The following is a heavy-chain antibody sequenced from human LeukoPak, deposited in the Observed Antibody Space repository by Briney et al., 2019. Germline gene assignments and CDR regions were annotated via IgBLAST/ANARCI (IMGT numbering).Heavy chain of an antibody. CDR1: GFTFSGYW. CDR2: IKPDGSEK. Sequence: GGSLRLSCAASGFTFSGYWMSWVRQAPGKGLEWVANIKPDGSEKYYVDSVKGRFTISRDNAKNSLYLQVNGLRAEDTAVYYCARDRIQLWSHDYWGQGTLVTVSS. D-gene: IGHD5-18*01. J-gene: IGHJ4*02. CDR3: ARDRIQLWSHDY. V-gene: IGHV3-7*04.